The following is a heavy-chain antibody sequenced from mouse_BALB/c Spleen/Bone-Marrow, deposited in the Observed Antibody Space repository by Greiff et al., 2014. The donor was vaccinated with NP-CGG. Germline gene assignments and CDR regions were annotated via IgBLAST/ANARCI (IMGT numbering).Heavy chain of an antibody. CDR1: GYTFTSYV. CDR3: ARTILGYYFDY. D-gene: IGHD2-10*02. CDR2: IHPYNDGT. J-gene: IGHJ2*01. Sequence: EVNLVESGPEPVKPGASVKMSCKASGYTFTSYVMHWVKQKPGQGLEWIGYIHPYNDGTKYNERFKGKATLTSDKSSSTAYMELSSLTSGDSAVYYCARTILGYYFDYWGQGTTLTVSS. V-gene: IGHV1-14*01.